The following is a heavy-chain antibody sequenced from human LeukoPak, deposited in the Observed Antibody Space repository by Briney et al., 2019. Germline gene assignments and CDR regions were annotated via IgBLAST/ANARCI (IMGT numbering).Heavy chain of an antibody. Sequence: GGSLRLSCAASGFTFSSYWMSWVRQAPGKGLEWVANINQDGSEKYYVDSVKGRFTISRDNAKNSLYLQMNSLRAEDTAVYYCARDECSGGSCYYYYYYGTDVWGKGTTVTVSS. CDR1: GFTFSSYW. J-gene: IGHJ6*04. CDR3: ARDECSGGSCYYYYYYGTDV. D-gene: IGHD2-15*01. CDR2: INQDGSEK. V-gene: IGHV3-7*03.